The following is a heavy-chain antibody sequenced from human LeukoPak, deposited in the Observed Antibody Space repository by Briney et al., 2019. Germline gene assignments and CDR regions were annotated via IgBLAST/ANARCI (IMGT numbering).Heavy chain of an antibody. D-gene: IGHD5-12*01. CDR2: ISGDGGGT. V-gene: IGHV3-43*02. CDR1: GFTFSSYG. Sequence: GSLRLSCAASGFTFSSYGMHWVRQAPGKGLEWVSFISGDGGGTYYADSVKGRFTISRDNSKNTFYLQMNSLRTEDTALYYCAKDREHTGYDSWGQGTLVTVSS. CDR3: AKDREHTGYDS. J-gene: IGHJ5*02.